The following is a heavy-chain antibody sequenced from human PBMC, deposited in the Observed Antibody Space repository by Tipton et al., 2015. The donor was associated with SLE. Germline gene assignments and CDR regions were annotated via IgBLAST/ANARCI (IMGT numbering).Heavy chain of an antibody. CDR1: GGSISSHY. CDR3: ASLWSSSWYLDY. Sequence: LRLSCTVSGGSISSHYWSWIRQPPGKGLEWIGYIYYSGSTNYNPSLKSRVTISVDTSKNQFSLKLSSVTAADTAVYYCASLWSSSWYLDYWGQGTLVTVSS. D-gene: IGHD6-13*01. V-gene: IGHV4-59*11. CDR2: IYYSGST. J-gene: IGHJ4*02.